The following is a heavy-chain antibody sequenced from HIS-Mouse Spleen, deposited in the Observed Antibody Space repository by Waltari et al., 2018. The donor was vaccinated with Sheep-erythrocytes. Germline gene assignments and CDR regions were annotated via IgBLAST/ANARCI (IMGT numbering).Heavy chain of an antibody. V-gene: IGHV5-51*03. CDR1: GYSFTSYW. D-gene: IGHD3-10*01. J-gene: IGHJ3*02. Sequence: EVQLVQSGAEVKKPGESLKIYCKGSGYSFTSYWIGWVRQMPGKGLEWMGIIYPGDSDTRYSPSFQGQVTISADKSISTAYLQWSSLKASDTAMYYCARVLLMVRGVIKAFDIWGQGTMVTVSS. CDR3: ARVLLMVRGVIKAFDI. CDR2: IYPGDSDT.